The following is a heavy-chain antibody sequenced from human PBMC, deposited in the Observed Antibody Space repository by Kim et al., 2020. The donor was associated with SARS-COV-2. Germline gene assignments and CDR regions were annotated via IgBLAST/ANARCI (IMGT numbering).Heavy chain of an antibody. CDR3: ARGTRRFGDPGRDDY. CDR2: ISSSSSYI. J-gene: IGHJ4*01. D-gene: IGHD3-10*01. V-gene: IGHV3-21*01. CDR1: GFTFSSYS. Sequence: GGSLRLSCAASGFTFSSYSMNWVRQAPGKGLEWVSSISSSSSYIYYADSVKGRFTISRDNAKNSLYLQMNSLRAEDTAVYYCARGTRRFGDPGRDDYWGTKALVTVSS.